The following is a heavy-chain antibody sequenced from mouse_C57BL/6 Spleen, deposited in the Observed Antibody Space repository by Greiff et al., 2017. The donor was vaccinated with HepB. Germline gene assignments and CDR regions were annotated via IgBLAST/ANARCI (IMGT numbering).Heavy chain of an antibody. V-gene: IGHV1-69*01. CDR1: GYTFTSYW. J-gene: IGHJ2*01. Sequence: QVQLQQPGAELVMPGASVKLSCKASGYTFTSYWMHWVKQRPGQGLEWIGEIDPSDSYTNYNQKFKGKSTFTVDKSSSTAYMQLSSLTSEDSAVYYCARGYYSNPGNFDYWGQGTTLTVSS. CDR2: IDPSDSYT. CDR3: ARGYYSNPGNFDY. D-gene: IGHD2-5*01.